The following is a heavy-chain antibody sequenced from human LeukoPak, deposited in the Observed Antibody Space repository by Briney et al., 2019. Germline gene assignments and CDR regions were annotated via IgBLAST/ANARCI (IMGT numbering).Heavy chain of an antibody. J-gene: IGHJ4*02. CDR2: IKSDGSST. Sequence: GGSLRLSCAASGFTFSNYWMHWVRQAPGKGPVWASRIKSDGSSTRFADSVQGRFTISRDNGKNTLYLQMNSLRAEDTAVYYCVRGGDSSNWYPGYFDYWGQGALVTVSS. CDR3: VRGGDSSNWYPGYFDY. D-gene: IGHD6-13*01. CDR1: GFTFSNYW. V-gene: IGHV3-74*01.